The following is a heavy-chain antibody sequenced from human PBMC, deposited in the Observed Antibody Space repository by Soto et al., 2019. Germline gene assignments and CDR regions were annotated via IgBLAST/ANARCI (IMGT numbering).Heavy chain of an antibody. D-gene: IGHD3-10*01. Sequence: ASVKVSCKVSGYTLTELSMHWVRQAPGKGLEWMGGFDPEDGETIYAQKFQGRVTMTEDTSTGTAYMELSSLRSEDTAVYYCATDLNYGSGSYYKWHNWFDPWGQGTLVTVSS. V-gene: IGHV1-24*01. CDR2: FDPEDGET. CDR3: ATDLNYGSGSYYKWHNWFDP. J-gene: IGHJ5*02. CDR1: GYTLTELS.